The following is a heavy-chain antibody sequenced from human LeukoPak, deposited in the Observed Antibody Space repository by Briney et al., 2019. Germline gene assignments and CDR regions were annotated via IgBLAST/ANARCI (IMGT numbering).Heavy chain of an antibody. CDR3: ARVAAQPQTIDY. CDR2: IYYSGST. D-gene: IGHD1-7*01. V-gene: IGHV4-39*07. Sequence: TASETLSLTCTVSGGSISSSSYYWGWIRQPPGKGLEWIGSIYYSGSTYYNPSLKSRVTISVDTSKNQFSLKLSSVTAADTAVYYCARVAAQPQTIDYWGQGTLVTVSS. J-gene: IGHJ4*02. CDR1: GGSISSSSYY.